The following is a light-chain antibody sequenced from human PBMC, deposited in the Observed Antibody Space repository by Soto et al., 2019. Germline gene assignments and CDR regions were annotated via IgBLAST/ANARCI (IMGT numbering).Light chain of an antibody. V-gene: IGKV3-20*01. Sequence: EIVLTQSPGTLSLSPGERATLSCRSSQSVDSSFLGWYQQKPGQSPRLLIYAASSRASGIPDMFSGSGSGTDFTLTISRLEPEDFALYYCQQYGGSPITVGQGTRLEIK. CDR3: QQYGGSPIT. CDR2: AAS. J-gene: IGKJ5*01. CDR1: QSVDSSF.